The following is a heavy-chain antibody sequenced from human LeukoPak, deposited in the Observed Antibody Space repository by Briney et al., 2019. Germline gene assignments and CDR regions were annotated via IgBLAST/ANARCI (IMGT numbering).Heavy chain of an antibody. CDR3: ARVYNSGWPLDY. V-gene: IGHV1-46*01. J-gene: IGHJ4*02. CDR1: GYTFTSYY. CDR2: INPSGGST. Sequence: GASVKVSCKASGYTFTSYYMHWVRQAPGQGLEWMGVINPSGGSTSYAQKFQGRVTMTSDTSTSTVYLELTSLRFEDTAVYYCARVYNSGWPLDYWGQATLVTVSS. D-gene: IGHD6-19*01.